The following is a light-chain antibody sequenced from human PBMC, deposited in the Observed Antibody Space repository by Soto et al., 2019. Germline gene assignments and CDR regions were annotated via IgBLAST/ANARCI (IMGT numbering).Light chain of an antibody. J-gene: IGLJ1*01. CDR3: CSYAGSSTLNYV. Sequence: QSVLTQPASVSGSPGQSITISCTGTSSDVWSYNLVSWYQQHPGKAPKLMIYEGSKRPSGVSNRFSGSKSGNTASLTISGLQAEDEADYYCCSYAGSSTLNYVFGTGTKVTVL. CDR2: EGS. V-gene: IGLV2-23*01. CDR1: SSDVWSYNL.